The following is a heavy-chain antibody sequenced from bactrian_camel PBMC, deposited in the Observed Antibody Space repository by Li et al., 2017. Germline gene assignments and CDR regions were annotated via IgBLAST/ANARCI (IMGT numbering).Heavy chain of an antibody. V-gene: IGHV3S35*01. CDR3: VTDADDNSWFDFGY. J-gene: IGHJ6*01. D-gene: IGHD6*01. Sequence: VQLVESGGDLVQPGGSLRLSCVASGATFSSSSMNWVRQAPGKGLEWVSYINSGGGSTYYADSVKGRFTISRDNAKNTVYLQMNSLKPDDTAVYYCVTDADDNSWFDFGYWGQGTQVTVS. CDR1: GATFSSSS. CDR2: INSGGGST.